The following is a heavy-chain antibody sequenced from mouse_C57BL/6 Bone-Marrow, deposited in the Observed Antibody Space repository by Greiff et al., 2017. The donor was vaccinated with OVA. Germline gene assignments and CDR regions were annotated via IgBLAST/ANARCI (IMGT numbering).Heavy chain of an antibody. CDR2: INPGSGGT. V-gene: IGHV1-54*01. CDR3: ARSASNSYAMDY. CDR1: GYAFTNYL. Sequence: QVQLQQSGAELVRPGTSVKVSCKASGYAFTNYLIEWVKQRPGQGLEWIGVINPGSGGTNYNEKFKGTATLTADKSSSSAYMQLSSLTSEDSAVYFCARSASNSYAMDYWGQGTSVTVSS. D-gene: IGHD2-5*01. J-gene: IGHJ4*01.